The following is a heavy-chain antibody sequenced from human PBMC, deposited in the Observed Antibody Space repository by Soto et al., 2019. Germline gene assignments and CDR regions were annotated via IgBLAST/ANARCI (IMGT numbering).Heavy chain of an antibody. Sequence: GGSLRLSCAASGFTVSSNYMSWVRQAPGKGLEWVLVIYSGGSTYYADSVKGRFTISRHNSKNTLYLQMNSLRAEDTAVYYCARVAYDFWSGYLTYYYYYYMDVWGKGTTVTVSS. CDR1: GFTVSSNY. J-gene: IGHJ6*03. CDR3: ARVAYDFWSGYLTYYYYYYMDV. D-gene: IGHD3-3*01. V-gene: IGHV3-53*04. CDR2: IYSGGST.